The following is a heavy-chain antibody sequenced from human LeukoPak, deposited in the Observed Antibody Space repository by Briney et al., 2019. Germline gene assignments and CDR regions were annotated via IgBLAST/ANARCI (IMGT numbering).Heavy chain of an antibody. J-gene: IGHJ4*02. Sequence: PSQTLSLTCTVSGGSISSGSYYWSWIRQPAGKGLEWIGRIYTSGSTNYNPSLKSRVTISVDTSKNQFSLKLSSVTAADTAVYYCASGPSIAARHFDFWGQGTLVTVSS. CDR2: IYTSGST. D-gene: IGHD6-6*01. CDR1: GGSISSGSYY. CDR3: ASGPSIAARHFDF. V-gene: IGHV4-61*02.